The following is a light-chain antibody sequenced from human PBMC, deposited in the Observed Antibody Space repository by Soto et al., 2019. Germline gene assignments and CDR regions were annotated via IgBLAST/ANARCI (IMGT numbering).Light chain of an antibody. V-gene: IGKV3-15*01. Sequence: EIVMTQSPATLSVSPGERATLSCRASQSVSSNLAWYQQKPGQAPRLLIYGASTRATGIPARFSGSGCGTEFTLTISSLQSEDFGVYYCQQYNNWLTFGGGTKVDIK. J-gene: IGKJ4*01. CDR2: GAS. CDR3: QQYNNWLT. CDR1: QSVSSN.